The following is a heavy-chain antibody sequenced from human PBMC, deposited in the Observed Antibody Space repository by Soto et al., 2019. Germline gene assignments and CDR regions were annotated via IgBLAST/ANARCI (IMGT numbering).Heavy chain of an antibody. Sequence: PSETLSLTCTVSSGSISGYYWSWIRQPPGKGLELIGSIYSSGTTYYNPSLKSRVTMSVDTSKIQFSLNLSSVTAADTAVYYCARQASYDFWDGRFYYNYYMDVWGKGTRSPSP. J-gene: IGHJ6*03. D-gene: IGHD3-3*01. CDR1: SGSISGYY. V-gene: IGHV4-59*08. CDR2: IYSSGTT. CDR3: ARQASYDFWDGRFYYNYYMDV.